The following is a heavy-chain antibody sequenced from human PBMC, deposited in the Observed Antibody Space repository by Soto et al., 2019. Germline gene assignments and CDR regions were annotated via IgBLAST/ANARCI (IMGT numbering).Heavy chain of an antibody. D-gene: IGHD3-10*01. CDR1: GYSFTTYW. CDR3: ARRFRMKGGIDY. J-gene: IGHJ4*02. Sequence: GESLKISCQGSGYSFTTYWIEWVRQMPGKGLEWKGIIYPGDSDTRYSPSFQGQVTISADKSISTSYLQWSSLKASDTAMYYCARRFRMKGGIDYWGQGTLVTVSS. V-gene: IGHV5-51*01. CDR2: IYPGDSDT.